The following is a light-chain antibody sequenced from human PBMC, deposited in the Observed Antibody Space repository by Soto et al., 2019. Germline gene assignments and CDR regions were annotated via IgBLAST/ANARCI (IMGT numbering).Light chain of an antibody. CDR2: EVS. V-gene: IGLV2-8*01. J-gene: IGLJ1*01. CDR3: SSYAGSNNFYYV. CDR1: SSDVGGYNY. Sequence: ALTQPPSASGSPGQSVTISCTGTSSDVGGYNYVSWYQQHPGKAPKLMIYEVSKRPSGVPDRFSGSKSGNTASLTVSGLQAEDEADYYCSSYAGSNNFYYVFGTGTKLTVL.